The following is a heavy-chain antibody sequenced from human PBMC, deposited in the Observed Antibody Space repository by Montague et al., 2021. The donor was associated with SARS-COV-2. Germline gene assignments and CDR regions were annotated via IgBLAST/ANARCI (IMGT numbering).Heavy chain of an antibody. CDR3: AKDRVVPPDRNLDY. CDR1: GFTFSNYA. J-gene: IGHJ4*02. D-gene: IGHD2-2*01. Sequence: SLRLSCAASGFTFSNYAMRWVRQAPGQGLEWVSAILNSGSKQRYTDSVKGRFTISRDNSKNTLYLQMDSLRAEDTAVYYCAKDRVVPPDRNLDYWGQGTLVSVSS. CDR2: ILNSGSKQ. V-gene: IGHV3-23*01.